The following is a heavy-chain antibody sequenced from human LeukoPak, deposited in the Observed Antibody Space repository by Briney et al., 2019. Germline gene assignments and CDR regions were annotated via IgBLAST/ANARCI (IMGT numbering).Heavy chain of an antibody. CDR3: VRGWRIMDV. V-gene: IGHV3-64D*06. CDR1: GFTFSNYP. J-gene: IGHJ6*02. Sequence: PGGSLRLSCSASGFTFSNYPMQWVRQAPGKGLEYVSVVNTNGGATYYADSVKGRSTISRDNSKNTVYLQISSLRGEDTAMYYCVRGWRIMDVWGQGTTVTVSS. D-gene: IGHD5-24*01. CDR2: VNTNGGAT.